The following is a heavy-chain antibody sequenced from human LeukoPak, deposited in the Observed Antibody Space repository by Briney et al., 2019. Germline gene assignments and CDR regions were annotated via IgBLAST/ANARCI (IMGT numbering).Heavy chain of an antibody. V-gene: IGHV4-30-4*01. CDR3: ARGRGYSYGSFDY. J-gene: IGHJ4*02. CDR2: IYYSGST. CDR1: GGSISSGDYY. D-gene: IGHD5-18*01. Sequence: SQTLSLTCTVSGGSISSGDYYWSWIRQPPGKGLEWIGYIYYSGSTYYNPSLKSRVTISVDTSKNQFSLKLSSVTAADTAVYYCARGRGYSYGSFDYWGQGTLVTVPS.